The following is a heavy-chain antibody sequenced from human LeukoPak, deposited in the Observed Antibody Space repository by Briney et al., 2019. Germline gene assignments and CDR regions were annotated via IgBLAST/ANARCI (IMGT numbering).Heavy chain of an antibody. CDR1: GFTFSIYA. Sequence: GGSLRLSCSASGFTFSIYAMTWVRQAPGKGLEWVSTVSGSGGSTYYEDSVKGRFTISRDNSKNTLYLQMNSLRAEDTAVYYCARRYSYGPPDYWGQGTLVTVSS. J-gene: IGHJ4*02. CDR3: ARRYSYGPPDY. CDR2: VSGSGGST. D-gene: IGHD5-18*01. V-gene: IGHV3-23*01.